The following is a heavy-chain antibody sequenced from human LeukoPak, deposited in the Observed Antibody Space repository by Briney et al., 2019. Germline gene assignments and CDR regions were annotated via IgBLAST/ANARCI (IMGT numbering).Heavy chain of an antibody. D-gene: IGHD4-17*01. CDR3: TRPPPTTVTTGHGMDV. CDR2: IRSKANSYAT. Sequence: GGSLRLSCAASGFTFSGSAMHWVRQASGKGLEWVGRIRSKANSYATAYAASVKGRFTISRDDSKNTAYLQTNSLKTEDTAVYYCTRPPPTTVTTGHGMDVWGQGTTVTVSS. V-gene: IGHV3-73*01. CDR1: GFTFSGSA. J-gene: IGHJ6*02.